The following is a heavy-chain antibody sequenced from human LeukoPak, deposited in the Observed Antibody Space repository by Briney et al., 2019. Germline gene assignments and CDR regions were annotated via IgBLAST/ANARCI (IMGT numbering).Heavy chain of an antibody. CDR3: ARVKVPNYNWFDP. CDR1: GYTFTRYY. V-gene: IGHV1-2*02. J-gene: IGHJ5*02. CDR2: INPNSGGT. Sequence: ASVKVSCKASGYTFTRYYMHWVRQAPGQGLEWMGWINPNSGGTNYAQKFQGRVTMTRDTSISTAYMELSRLRFDDTAVYYCARVKVPNYNWFDPWGQGTLVTVSS. D-gene: IGHD1-7*01.